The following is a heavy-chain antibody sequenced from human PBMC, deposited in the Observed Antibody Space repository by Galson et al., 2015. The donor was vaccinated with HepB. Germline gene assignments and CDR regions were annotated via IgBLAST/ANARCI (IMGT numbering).Heavy chain of an antibody. J-gene: IGHJ6*02. Sequence: SLRLSCAASGFTFSNYGMNWVRQAPRKGLEWVSYISSSGINIYYTDSVKGRFTISRDNAKNSLYLQMNSLRADDTAVYYCARLWGPLFPYYGMDVWGQGTTVTVSS. CDR3: ARLWGPLFPYYGMDV. CDR1: GFTFSNYG. CDR2: ISSSGINI. V-gene: IGHV3-48*04. D-gene: IGHD7-27*01.